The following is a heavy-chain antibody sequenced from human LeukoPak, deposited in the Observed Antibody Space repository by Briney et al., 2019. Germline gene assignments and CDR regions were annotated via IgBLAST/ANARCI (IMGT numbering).Heavy chain of an antibody. J-gene: IGHJ5*02. V-gene: IGHV1-69*13. Sequence: GASVKVSCKASGGTFSSYAISWVRQAPGQGLEWMGGIIPIFGTANYAQKFQGRVTITADESTSTAYMELSSLRSEDTAAYYCARVGYSYGYDWFDPWGQGTLVTVSS. CDR3: ARVGYSYGYDWFDP. CDR2: IIPIFGTA. D-gene: IGHD5-18*01. CDR1: GGTFSSYA.